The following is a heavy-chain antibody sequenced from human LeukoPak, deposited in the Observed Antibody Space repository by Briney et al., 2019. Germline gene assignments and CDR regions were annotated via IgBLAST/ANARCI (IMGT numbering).Heavy chain of an antibody. J-gene: IGHJ4*02. Sequence: SETLSLTCTVSGGSISSSSYYWGWIRQPPGKGLEWIGSIYYSGSTYYNPSLKSRVTISVDTSKNQFSLKLSSVTAADTAVYYCARVGSGLDYWGQGTLVTVSS. D-gene: IGHD2-15*01. V-gene: IGHV4-39*07. CDR1: GGSISSSSYY. CDR3: ARVGSGLDY. CDR2: IYYSGST.